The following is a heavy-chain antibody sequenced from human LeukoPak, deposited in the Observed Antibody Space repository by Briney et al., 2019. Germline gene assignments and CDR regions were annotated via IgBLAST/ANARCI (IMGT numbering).Heavy chain of an antibody. Sequence: PGGSLRLSCAASGFTFSSYGMHWVRQAPGKGLEWVAVISYDGSNKYYADSVKGRFTISRDNSKNTLYLQMNSLRAEDTAVYYCAKITALSPGAFDYWGQGTLVTVSS. CDR2: ISYDGSNK. CDR3: AKITALSPGAFDY. J-gene: IGHJ4*02. D-gene: IGHD2-21*02. CDR1: GFTFSSYG. V-gene: IGHV3-30*18.